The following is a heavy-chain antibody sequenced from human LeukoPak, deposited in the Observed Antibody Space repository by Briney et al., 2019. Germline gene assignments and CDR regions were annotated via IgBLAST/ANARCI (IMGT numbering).Heavy chain of an antibody. J-gene: IGHJ4*02. Sequence: GGSLRLSCAASGFTFVTFAMAWVRLAPGKGLEWVSSIGNTETYYADSVKGRFTISRDNSKSTIYLHMNNLRAEDTALYYCARDGQAFNSNWDYFEYWGQGTLVTVSS. D-gene: IGHD7-27*01. CDR3: ARDGQAFNSNWDYFEY. CDR1: GFTFVTFA. V-gene: IGHV3-23*01. CDR2: IGNTET.